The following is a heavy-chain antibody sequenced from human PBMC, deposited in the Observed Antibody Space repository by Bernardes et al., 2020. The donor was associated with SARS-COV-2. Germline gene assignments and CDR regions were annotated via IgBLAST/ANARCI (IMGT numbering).Heavy chain of an antibody. CDR1: GFTFDDYA. CDR3: AKDTDAPYDFWSGYYPPLTYGMDV. V-gene: IGHV3-9*01. CDR2: ISWNSGSI. D-gene: IGHD3-3*01. J-gene: IGHJ6*02. Sequence: GGSLRLSCAASGFTFDDYAMHWVRQAPGKGLEWVSGISWNSGSIGYADSVKGRFTISRDNAKNSLYLQMNSLRAEDTALYYCAKDTDAPYDFWSGYYPPLTYGMDVWGQGTTVTVSS.